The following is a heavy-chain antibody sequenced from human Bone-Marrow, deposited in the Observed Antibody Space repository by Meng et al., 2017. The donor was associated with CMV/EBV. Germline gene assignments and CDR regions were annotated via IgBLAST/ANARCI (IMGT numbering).Heavy chain of an antibody. CDR1: GYTFTSYG. CDR2: ISVYNGNT. V-gene: IGHV1-18*01. D-gene: IGHD3-3*01. CDR3: ARDPHLEWSPYYGMDV. J-gene: IGHJ6*02. Sequence: ASEKVSCKASGYTFTSYGISWVRQAPGQGLEWMGCISVYNGNTNYVQKLQGRVTMTTDTSTSTAYMELRSLRSDDTAVYYCARDPHLEWSPYYGMDVWGQGTTVTVSS.